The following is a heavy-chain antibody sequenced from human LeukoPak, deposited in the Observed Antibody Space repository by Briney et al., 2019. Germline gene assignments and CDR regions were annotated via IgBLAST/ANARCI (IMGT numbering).Heavy chain of an antibody. CDR2: IYYSGST. CDR1: GGSISSSSYY. CDR3: ARDLSPAGSRIADINWFDP. D-gene: IGHD6-13*01. V-gene: IGHV4-39*07. J-gene: IGHJ5*02. Sequence: PSETLSLTCTVSGGSISSSSYYWGWIRQPPGKGLEWIGSIYYSGSTYYNPSLKSRVTISVDTSKNQFSLKLSSVTAADTAVYYCARDLSPAGSRIADINWFDPWGQGTLVTVSS.